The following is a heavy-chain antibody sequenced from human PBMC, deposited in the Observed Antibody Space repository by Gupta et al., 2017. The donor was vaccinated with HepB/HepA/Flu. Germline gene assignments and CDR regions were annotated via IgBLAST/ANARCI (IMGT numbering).Heavy chain of an antibody. J-gene: IGHJ6*02. D-gene: IGHD6-13*01. CDR1: GFTFRRYG. Sequence: QVQLVESGGGVVQPGRSLRLSCAASGFTFRRYGMHWVRQAPGKGLEWVAVIGYDGSNKYYADSVKGRFTISRDNSKNTLYLQRNSLRAEDTAVYYCARDKAVAAAGHYYYYYGMDVWGQGTTVTVSS. V-gene: IGHV3-33*01. CDR3: ARDKAVAAAGHYYYYYGMDV. CDR2: IGYDGSNK.